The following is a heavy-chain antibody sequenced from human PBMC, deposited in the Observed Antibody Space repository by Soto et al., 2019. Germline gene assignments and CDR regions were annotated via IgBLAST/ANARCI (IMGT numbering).Heavy chain of an antibody. D-gene: IGHD4-17*01. V-gene: IGHV4-34*01. Sequence: PSETLSLTCAVYGGSFSGYYWSWIRQPPGKGLEWIGEINHSGSTNYNPSLKSRVTISVDTSKNQFSLKLSSVTAADTAVYYCASPEPGRYGDFGYWGQGTLVTVSS. CDR3: ASPEPGRYGDFGY. CDR2: INHSGST. J-gene: IGHJ4*02. CDR1: GGSFSGYY.